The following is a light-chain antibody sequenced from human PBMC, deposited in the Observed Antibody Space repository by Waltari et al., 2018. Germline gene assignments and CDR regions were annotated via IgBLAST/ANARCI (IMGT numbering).Light chain of an antibody. CDR3: SSFTSSSVYV. Sequence: QSALTQPASVSGSPGQSITISCTGTRRDVGGFNYVSWYQQHPGKAPKLMIYEVSNRPSGVSSRFSGSKSGNTASLTISGLQAEDESDYYCSSFTSSSVYVFGTGTKVTVL. CDR1: RRDVGGFNY. CDR2: EVS. J-gene: IGLJ1*01. V-gene: IGLV2-14*01.